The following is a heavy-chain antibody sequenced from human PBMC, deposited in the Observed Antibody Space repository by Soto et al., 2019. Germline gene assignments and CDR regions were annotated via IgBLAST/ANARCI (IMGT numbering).Heavy chain of an antibody. Sequence: SVNVSCKASVGTFSSYPISWVRQPPGQGLAWMGGIITIFGTANYAQKFQGRVTITADESTSTAYMELSSLRSEDTAVYYCSRHRYYYCSGSYYNAPFDYWGQGTLVTVSS. CDR1: VGTFSSYP. D-gene: IGHD3-10*01. CDR3: SRHRYYYCSGSYYNAPFDY. V-gene: IGHV1-69*13. CDR2: IITIFGTA. J-gene: IGHJ4*02.